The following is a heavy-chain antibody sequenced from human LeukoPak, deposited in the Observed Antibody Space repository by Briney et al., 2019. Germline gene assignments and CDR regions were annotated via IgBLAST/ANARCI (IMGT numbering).Heavy chain of an antibody. CDR3: ARDWRASPRNDY. CDR2: ISSSGSTI. Sequence: GGSLRLSCTASGFIFSSYWMSWVRQAPGKGLEWVSYISSSGSTIYYADSVKGRFTISRDNAKNPLVLQMNSLRVEDTAVYYCARDWRASPRNDYWGQGTLVTVSS. CDR1: GFIFSSYW. V-gene: IGHV3-48*04. J-gene: IGHJ4*02.